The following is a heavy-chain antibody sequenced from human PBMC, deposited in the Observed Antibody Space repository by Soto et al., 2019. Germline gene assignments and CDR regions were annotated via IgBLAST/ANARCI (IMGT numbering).Heavy chain of an antibody. Sequence: LQLQESGPGLVKPSETLSLTCTVSGGSISSSSYYCGWIRQPPGKGLEWIGSIYYSGSTYYNPSLKSRVTISVDTSMNHFSLKLSSVTAADTAVYYCARRGRTTLRYYYMDVWGKGTTVTVSS. CDR1: GGSISSSSYY. J-gene: IGHJ6*03. CDR2: IYYSGST. CDR3: ARRGRTTLRYYYMDV. D-gene: IGHD1-1*01. V-gene: IGHV4-39*02.